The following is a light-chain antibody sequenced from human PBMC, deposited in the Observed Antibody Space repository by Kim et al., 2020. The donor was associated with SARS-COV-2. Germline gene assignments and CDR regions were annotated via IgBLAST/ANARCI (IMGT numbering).Light chain of an antibody. V-gene: IGLV2-14*03. J-gene: IGLJ2*01. Sequence: QSALTQPASVSGSPGQSISISCSGTSSDIGTYNHVSWYQQHPGKVLKLIIYDVNNRPSGVSSRFSGSKSGNTAFLTISGLQPEDDATYHCSSYSSVSTVLFGGGTQLTVL. CDR2: DVN. CDR3: SSYSSVSTVL. CDR1: SSDIGTYNH.